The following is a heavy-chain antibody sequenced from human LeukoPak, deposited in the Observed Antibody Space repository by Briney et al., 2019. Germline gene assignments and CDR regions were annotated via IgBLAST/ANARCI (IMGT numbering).Heavy chain of an antibody. Sequence: GASVKVSCKASGYTFTGYYMHWVRQAPGQGLEWMGWIKSNSGGTNYAQKFQGWVTMTRDTSISTAYMELSRLRSDDTAVYYCATEREDSITFLYGMDVWGQGTTVTVSS. D-gene: IGHD6-6*01. V-gene: IGHV1-2*04. CDR3: ATEREDSITFLYGMDV. J-gene: IGHJ6*02. CDR2: IKSNSGGT. CDR1: GYTFTGYY.